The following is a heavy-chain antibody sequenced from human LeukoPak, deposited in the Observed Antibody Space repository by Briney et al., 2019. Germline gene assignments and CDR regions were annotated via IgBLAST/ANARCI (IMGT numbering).Heavy chain of an antibody. D-gene: IGHD3-22*01. CDR2: IYTTGYS. Sequence: SETLSLTCTVSGGSISGYYWSWVRQPAGKGLEWIGRIYTTGYSNYNPSLQSRVTMSVDTSKNQFSLRLTSVTAADTAVYYCARHDSSAYTEGFDIWGQGTMVTVSS. CDR3: ARHDSSAYTEGFDI. J-gene: IGHJ3*02. V-gene: IGHV4-4*07. CDR1: GGSISGYY.